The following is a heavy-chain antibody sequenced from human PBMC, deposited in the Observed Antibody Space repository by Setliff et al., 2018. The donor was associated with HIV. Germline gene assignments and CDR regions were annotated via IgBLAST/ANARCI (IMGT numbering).Heavy chain of an antibody. CDR3: ARVPFDY. V-gene: IGHV4-59*01. CDR1: GGSMSGYY. CDR2: IYYSATT. Sequence: PSETLSLTCGVSGGSMSGYYWNWIRQPPGKGLEWIGYIYYSATTNYNPSLRSRVTISLDTSKSQFSLRLTSVTAADTAVYYCARVPFDYWGQGTLVTVSS. J-gene: IGHJ4*02.